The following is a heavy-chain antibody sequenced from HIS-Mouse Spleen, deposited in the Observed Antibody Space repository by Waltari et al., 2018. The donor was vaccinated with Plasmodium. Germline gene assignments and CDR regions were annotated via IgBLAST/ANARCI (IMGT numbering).Heavy chain of an antibody. J-gene: IGHJ4*02. V-gene: IGHV4-34*01. CDR2: INHSGST. CDR3: ARGGYYGSSFDY. Sequence: QVQLQQWGAGLLKPSETLSLTCAVYGGSFSGYYWTWIRQPPGKGLEWIGEINHSGSTHYNPSLKCRVTISVDTSKNQFSLTRSSVTAADTAVYYCARGGYYGSSFDYWGQGTLVTVSS. D-gene: IGHD3-10*01. CDR1: GGSFSGYY.